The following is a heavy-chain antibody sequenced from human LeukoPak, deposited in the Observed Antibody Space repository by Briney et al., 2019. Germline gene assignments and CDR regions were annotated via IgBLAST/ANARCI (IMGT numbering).Heavy chain of an antibody. CDR3: AGDRWHIVGGDFGAFDI. CDR1: GGTFSSYA. V-gene: IGHV1-69*05. Sequence: SVKVSCKASGGTFSSYAISWVRQAPGQGLEWMGRIIPIFGTANYAQKFQGRVTITTDESTSTAYMELSSLRSKDTAVYYCAGDRWHIVGGDFGAFDIWGQGTMVTVSS. J-gene: IGHJ3*02. CDR2: IIPIFGTA. D-gene: IGHD2-21*02.